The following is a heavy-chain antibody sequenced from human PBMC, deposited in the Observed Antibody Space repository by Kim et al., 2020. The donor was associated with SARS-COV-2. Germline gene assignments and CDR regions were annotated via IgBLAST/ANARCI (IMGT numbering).Heavy chain of an antibody. V-gene: IGHV3-9*01. J-gene: IGHJ6*02. CDR3: AKENVMITFGEMGSERYYYYGMDV. Sequence: GGSLRLSCAASGFTFDDYAMHWVRQAPGKGLEWVSGISWNSGSIGYADSVKGRFTISRDNAKNSLYLQMNSLRAEDTALYYCAKENVMITFGEMGSERYYYYGMDVWGQGTTVTVSS. CDR1: GFTFDDYA. D-gene: IGHD3-16*01. CDR2: ISWNSGSI.